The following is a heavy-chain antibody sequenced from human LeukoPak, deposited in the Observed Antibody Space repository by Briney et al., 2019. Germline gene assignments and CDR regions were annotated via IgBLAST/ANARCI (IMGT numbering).Heavy chain of an antibody. CDR1: GGSFSGYY. CDR2: INHSGST. Sequence: SETLSLTCAVYGGSFSGYYWSWIRQPPGKGLEWIGEINHSGSTNYNPSLKSRVTISVETSKDQFSLKLSSVTAADTAVYYCARLITIFEVATSDAFDIWGPGTVVTVSS. CDR3: ARLITIFEVATSDAFDI. J-gene: IGHJ3*02. D-gene: IGHD3-3*01. V-gene: IGHV4-34*01.